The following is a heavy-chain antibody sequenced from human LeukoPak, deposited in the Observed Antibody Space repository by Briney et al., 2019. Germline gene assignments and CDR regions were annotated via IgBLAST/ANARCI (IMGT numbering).Heavy chain of an antibody. CDR3: TRDRSRAEDD. V-gene: IGHV3-7*01. Sequence: PGGSLRLSCAASGFTFSGHWMSWVRQAPGKGLEWVANINQGGSDKYYVDSVKGRFTISRDNANNLLYLQMNSLRGEDPAVYYCTRDRSRAEDDWGQGTLVTVSS. CDR1: GFTFSGHW. D-gene: IGHD1-14*01. J-gene: IGHJ4*02. CDR2: INQGGSDK.